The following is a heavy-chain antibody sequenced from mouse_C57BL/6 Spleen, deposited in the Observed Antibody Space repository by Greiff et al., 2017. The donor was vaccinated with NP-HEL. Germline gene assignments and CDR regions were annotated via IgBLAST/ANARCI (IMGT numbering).Heavy chain of an antibody. CDR1: GYSITSGYY. Sequence: ESGPGLVKPSQSLSLTCSVTGYSITSGYYWNWIRQFPGNKLEWMGYISYDGSNNYNPSLKNRISITRYTSKNQFFLKLNSVTTEDTATYYCARGRITTVVEEAWFAYWGQGTLVTVSA. J-gene: IGHJ3*01. CDR2: ISYDGSN. D-gene: IGHD1-1*01. V-gene: IGHV3-6*01. CDR3: ARGRITTVVEEAWFAY.